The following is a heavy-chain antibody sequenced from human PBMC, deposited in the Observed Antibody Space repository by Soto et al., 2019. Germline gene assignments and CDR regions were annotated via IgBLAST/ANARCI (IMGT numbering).Heavy chain of an antibody. V-gene: IGHV3-33*01. CDR1: GFTFSSYG. CDR3: ARDPIAVAGPYYFDY. CDR2: IWYDGSNK. Sequence: QVQLVESGGGVVQPGRSLRLSCAASGFTFSSYGMHWVRQAPGKGLEWVAVIWYDGSNKYYADSVKGRFTISRDNSKNTLYLQMNSLRAEDTAVYYCARDPIAVAGPYYFDYWGQGTLVTVSS. J-gene: IGHJ4*02. D-gene: IGHD6-19*01.